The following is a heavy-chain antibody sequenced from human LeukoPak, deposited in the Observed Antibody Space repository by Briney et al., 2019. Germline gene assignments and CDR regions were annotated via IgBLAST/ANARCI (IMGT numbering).Heavy chain of an antibody. CDR1: GGSISSSSYY. CDR3: ARGVSAAAVGY. D-gene: IGHD6-13*01. V-gene: IGHV4-39*01. CDR2: IYYSGST. Sequence: SETLSLTCTVSGGSISSSSYYWGWIRQPPGKGLEWIGSIYYSGSTYYNPSLKSRVTISVDTSKNQFSLKLSSVTAADTAVYYCARGVSAAAVGYRGQGTLVTVSS. J-gene: IGHJ4*02.